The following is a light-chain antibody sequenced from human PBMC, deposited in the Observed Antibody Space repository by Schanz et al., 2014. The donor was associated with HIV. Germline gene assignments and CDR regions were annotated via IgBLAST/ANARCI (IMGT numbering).Light chain of an antibody. V-gene: IGLV7-46*01. CDR1: TGAVTSGYC. CDR3: LLSYSAARPV. CDR2: RIS. Sequence: QAVVTQEPSLTVSPGGTVTLTCASSTGAVTSGYCPNWFQQKPGQAPRTLIYRISNKHSWTPARFSGSLLGGKAALTLSGAQPEDEADYYCLLSYSAARPVFGGGTKLTVL. J-gene: IGLJ3*02.